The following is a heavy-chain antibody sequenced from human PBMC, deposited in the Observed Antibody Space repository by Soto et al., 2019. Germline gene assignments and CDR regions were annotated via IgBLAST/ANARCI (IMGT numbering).Heavy chain of an antibody. J-gene: IGHJ3*01. Sequence: EVQLVESGGGLVQPGGSLRLSCAASGFTFNSYWMTWVRQAPGKGLEWVALLSPDASENTYVAPVKGRFTISRDNVRKSLYLQMNSLRVEDTAVYYCATSLAYTLEVSGQGTAVTVSS. CDR1: GFTFNSYW. V-gene: IGHV3-7*01. CDR3: ATSLAYTLEV. CDR2: LSPDASEN. D-gene: IGHD2-21*01.